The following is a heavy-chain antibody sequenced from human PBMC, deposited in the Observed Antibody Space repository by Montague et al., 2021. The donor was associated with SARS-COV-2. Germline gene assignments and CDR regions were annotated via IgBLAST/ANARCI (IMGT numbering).Heavy chain of an antibody. J-gene: IGHJ4*02. CDR1: GFTFSSYA. V-gene: IGHV3-30-3*01. D-gene: IGHD3-9*01. CDR3: ARGEYDILTGYSSLANSYFDY. Sequence: SLSLSFSASGFTFSSYAMHWVRQAPGKGLEWVAVISYDGSNKYYADSVKGRFTISRDNSKNTLYLQMNSLRAEDTAVYYCARGEYDILTGYSSLANSYFDYWGQGTLVTVSS. CDR2: ISYDGSNK.